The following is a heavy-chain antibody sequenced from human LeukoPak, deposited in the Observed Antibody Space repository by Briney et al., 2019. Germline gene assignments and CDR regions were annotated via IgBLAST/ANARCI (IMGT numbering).Heavy chain of an antibody. CDR2: ISKSSDAT. J-gene: IGHJ4*02. Sequence: GGSLRLSCAASGFTFINYAMSWVRQAPGKGLEWVSLISKSSDATYYAPSVKGRFTISRDNSKNTLYLQMNSLRAEDTAIYYCATYRQVLLPFESWGQGTLVTVSS. CDR3: ATYRQVLLPFES. D-gene: IGHD2-8*02. V-gene: IGHV3-23*01. CDR1: GFTFINYA.